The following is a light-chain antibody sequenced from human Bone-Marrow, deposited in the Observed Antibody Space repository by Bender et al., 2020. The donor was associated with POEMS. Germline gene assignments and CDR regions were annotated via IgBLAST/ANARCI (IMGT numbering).Light chain of an antibody. Sequence: QSVLTQPPSVSGAPGQTVTISCTGNRSNLGARYDVQWYKQLPGTAPKLLIYGDTNRPSGVPDRFSGSKSGTSASLAISGVRSEDEADYYCAAWDDSLNVPVFGGGTKLTV. V-gene: IGLV1-50*01. J-gene: IGLJ2*01. CDR1: RSNLGARYD. CDR2: GDT. CDR3: AAWDDSLNVPV.